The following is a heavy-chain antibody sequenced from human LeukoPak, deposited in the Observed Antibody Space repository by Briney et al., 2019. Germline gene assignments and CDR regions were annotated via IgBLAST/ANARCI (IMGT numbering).Heavy chain of an antibody. Sequence: SETLSLTCTVSGDSITTTNYYWGWIRQPPGKGLEWIGNIFYSGSTYYSPSLKSRVTISLDTSRNQFSLKLNSVTAADTAVYYCAREGDGSGSYYSPNYFYYMDVWDKGTTVTISS. D-gene: IGHD3-10*01. V-gene: IGHV4-39*07. CDR2: IFYSGST. CDR1: GDSITTTNYY. CDR3: AREGDGSGSYYSPNYFYYMDV. J-gene: IGHJ6*03.